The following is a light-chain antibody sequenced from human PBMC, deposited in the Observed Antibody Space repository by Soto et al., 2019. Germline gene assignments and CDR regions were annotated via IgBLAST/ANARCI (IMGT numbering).Light chain of an antibody. CDR2: RNN. CDR3: AAWDDSLSGRV. V-gene: IGLV1-47*01. CDR1: SSNIGSNY. J-gene: IGLJ2*01. Sequence: QAVVTQPPSASGTPGQRVTISCSGSSSNIGSNYVYWYQQLPGTAPKLLIYRNNQRPSGVPDRFSGSKSGTSASLAISGLRSEDEADYYGAAWDDSLSGRVFGGGTKLTVL.